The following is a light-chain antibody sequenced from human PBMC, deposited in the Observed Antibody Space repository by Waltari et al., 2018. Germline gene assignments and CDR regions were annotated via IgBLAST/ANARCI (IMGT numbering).Light chain of an antibody. CDR2: GNS. CDR1: SSNIGAGYD. Sequence: SVLTQPPSVSGAPGQRVTIPCTGRSSNIGAGYDVHWYQQLPGTAPKLLIYGNSNRPSGVPDRFSGSKSGTSASLAITGLQAEDEADYYCQSYDSSLSGSNYVFGTGTKVTVL. V-gene: IGLV1-40*01. CDR3: QSYDSSLSGSNYV. J-gene: IGLJ1*01.